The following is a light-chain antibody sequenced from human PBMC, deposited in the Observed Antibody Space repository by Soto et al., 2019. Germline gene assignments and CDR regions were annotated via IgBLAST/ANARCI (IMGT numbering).Light chain of an antibody. CDR2: VNSDGSH. Sequence: QLVLTQSPSASASLGASVKLTCTLSSGHSNYAIAWHQQLPEKGPRYLMKVNSDGSHSKGDGIPDRFPGSSSGAERYLTISSLQSEDEADYYCQTWDTGIVLFGGGTKLNVL. J-gene: IGLJ2*01. CDR3: QTWDTGIVL. V-gene: IGLV4-69*01. CDR1: SGHSNYA.